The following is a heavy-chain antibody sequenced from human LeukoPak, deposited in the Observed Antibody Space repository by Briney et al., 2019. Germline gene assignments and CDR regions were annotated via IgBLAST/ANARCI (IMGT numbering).Heavy chain of an antibody. J-gene: IGHJ6*03. CDR3: ARVSSSSPWGYYYYMDV. Sequence: SETLSLTCTVSGGSISSYYWSWIRQPPGKGLEWIGYIYYSGSTNYNPSLKSRVAISVDTSKNQFSLKLSSVTAADTAVYYCARVSSSSPWGYYYYMDVWGKGTTVTVSS. CDR1: GGSISSYY. V-gene: IGHV4-59*01. CDR2: IYYSGST. D-gene: IGHD6-13*01.